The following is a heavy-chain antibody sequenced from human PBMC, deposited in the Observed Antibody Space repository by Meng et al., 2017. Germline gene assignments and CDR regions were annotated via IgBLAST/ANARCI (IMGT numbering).Heavy chain of an antibody. D-gene: IGHD5-18*01. V-gene: IGHV4-31*01. CDR1: GGSISSGGYY. J-gene: IGHJ4*02. CDR3: AVEDSYGYEALVH. CDR2: IYYSGST. Sequence: SETLSLTCTVSGGSISSGGYYWSWVRQHPGKGLEWIGYIYYSGSTYYNPSLKSLVTISVDTSKNQFSLKLSSVTAADTDVYYCAVEDSYGYEALVHWGQGTLVTVSS.